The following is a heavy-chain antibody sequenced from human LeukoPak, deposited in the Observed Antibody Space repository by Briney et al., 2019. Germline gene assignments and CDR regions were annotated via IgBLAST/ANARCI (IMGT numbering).Heavy chain of an antibody. V-gene: IGHV4-59*01. J-gene: IGHJ4*02. Sequence: SETLSLTCNVSGGSISSYYWSWIRQPPGKGLEWIGYIHFSGSTSYNPSLKSRVTISVDTSKNQFSLKLRSVTAADTAVYYCARAFGGSGIDYWGQGPLVPVPS. CDR2: IHFSGST. CDR3: ARAFGGSGIDY. CDR1: GGSISSYY. D-gene: IGHD3-16*01.